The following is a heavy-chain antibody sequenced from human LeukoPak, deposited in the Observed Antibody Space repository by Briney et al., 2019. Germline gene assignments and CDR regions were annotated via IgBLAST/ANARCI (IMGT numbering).Heavy chain of an antibody. Sequence: GGSLRLSCAASGFSVKNVYMNWVRQTPGKGLEWVSSISVNGGTTYYADSVKGRFTISRDSSKNTLYLQMNSLRAEDTAVYYCVKGGGNVRRYFEYWGQGTLVTVSS. CDR2: ISVNGGTT. CDR1: GFSVKNVY. V-gene: IGHV3-23*01. D-gene: IGHD4-23*01. CDR3: VKGGGNVRRYFEY. J-gene: IGHJ4*02.